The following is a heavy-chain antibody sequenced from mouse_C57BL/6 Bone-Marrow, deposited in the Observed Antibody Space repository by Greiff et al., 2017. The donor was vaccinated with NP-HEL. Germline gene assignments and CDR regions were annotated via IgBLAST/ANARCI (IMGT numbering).Heavy chain of an antibody. J-gene: IGHJ2*01. Sequence: QVQLQQSGAELAKPGASVKLSCKASGYTFTSYWMHWVKQRPGQGLEWIGYINPSSGYTKYNQKFKDKATLTADKSSSTAYMQLSSLTYEDSAVSCCARPSSGSSVDYWGQGTTLTVSS. CDR1: GYTFTSYW. CDR2: INPSSGYT. D-gene: IGHD3-2*02. CDR3: ARPSSGSSVDY. V-gene: IGHV1-7*01.